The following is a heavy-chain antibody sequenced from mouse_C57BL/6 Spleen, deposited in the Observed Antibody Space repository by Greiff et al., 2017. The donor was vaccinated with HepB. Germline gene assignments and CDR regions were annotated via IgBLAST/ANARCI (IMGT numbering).Heavy chain of an antibody. V-gene: IGHV1-26*01. Sequence: EVQLQQSGPELVKPGASVKISCKASGYTFTDYYMNWVKQSHGKSLEWIGDINPNNGGTSYNQKFKGKATLTVDKSSSTAYMELCSLTSEDSAVYYCARGEGYFDVWGTGTTVTVSS. CDR3: ARGEGYFDV. CDR1: GYTFTDYY. J-gene: IGHJ1*03. CDR2: INPNNGGT.